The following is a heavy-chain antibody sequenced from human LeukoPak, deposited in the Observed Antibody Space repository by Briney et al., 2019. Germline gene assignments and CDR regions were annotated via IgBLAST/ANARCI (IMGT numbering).Heavy chain of an antibody. J-gene: IGHJ4*02. D-gene: IGHD2-8*02. V-gene: IGHV3-23*01. CDR3: AKDIWSYFDY. Sequence: GGSLRLSCAASGFTFSSYAMNWVRQAPGKGLEWVSAISGSDGSTYYADSVKGRFTISRDNSKNTLYLQMNSLRAEDTAVYYCAKDIWSYFDYWGQGTLVTVSS. CDR1: GFTFSSYA. CDR2: ISGSDGST.